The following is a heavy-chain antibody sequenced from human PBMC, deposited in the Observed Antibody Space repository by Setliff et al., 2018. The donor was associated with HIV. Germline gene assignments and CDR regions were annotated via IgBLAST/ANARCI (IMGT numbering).Heavy chain of an antibody. CDR1: GGSISSDGYY. V-gene: IGHV4-31*03. D-gene: IGHD2-15*01. J-gene: IGHJ6*02. Sequence: SETLSLTCTVSGGSISSDGYYWSWIRQHQGKGLEWIGYIYHRGSAYYHPSLKSRVTISVDTSKNQFSLRLNSVIAADTAVYYCATSRRYCSGATCYAYYYGMDVWGQGATVTVSS. CDR2: IYHRGSA. CDR3: ATSRRYCSGATCYAYYYGMDV.